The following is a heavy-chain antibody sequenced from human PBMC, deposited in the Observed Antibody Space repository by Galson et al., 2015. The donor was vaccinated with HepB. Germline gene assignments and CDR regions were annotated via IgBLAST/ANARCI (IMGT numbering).Heavy chain of an antibody. J-gene: IGHJ6*02. CDR2: IKQDGSEQ. V-gene: IGHV3-7*03. CDR3: TRDYFYGRDV. Sequence: SLRLSCAVSGFSFSNYWMTWVRQAPGKGLEWVANIKQDGSEQYYVGSVKGRFTISRDNAKNSVYLEMNSLRAEDTAVYYCTRDYFYGRDVWGQGTTVTVS. D-gene: IGHD3-9*01. CDR1: GFSFSNYW.